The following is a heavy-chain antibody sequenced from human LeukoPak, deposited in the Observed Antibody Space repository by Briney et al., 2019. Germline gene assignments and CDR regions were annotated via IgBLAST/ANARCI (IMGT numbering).Heavy chain of an antibody. CDR1: GDSISSGRFY. CDR3: ARDKGTMPFDI. D-gene: IGHD4/OR15-4a*01. Sequence: PSQTLSLTCSVSGDSISSGRFYWSWIRQSAGKGLEWIGRIYSSGSTHYNPSLKSRVSISRDTSKNQFSLNLRSVTAADTAVYYCARDKGTMPFDIWGQGTMVTVSS. J-gene: IGHJ3*02. CDR2: IYSSGST. V-gene: IGHV4-61*02.